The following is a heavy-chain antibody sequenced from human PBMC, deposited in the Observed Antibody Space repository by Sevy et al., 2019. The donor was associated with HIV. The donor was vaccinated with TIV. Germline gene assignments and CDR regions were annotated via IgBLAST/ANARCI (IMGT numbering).Heavy chain of an antibody. Sequence: GGSLRLSCTTSGFIFSGYAMHWVRQAPGKGLEWAAVISRDGGEEYSAESVKGRFTISRDNSKNTLYLQMNGLKTEDTAVYYCAKGLGYYGSGSFWVDYWGQGTLVTVSS. J-gene: IGHJ4*02. V-gene: IGHV3-30*18. CDR1: GFIFSGYA. CDR2: ISRDGGEE. D-gene: IGHD3-10*01. CDR3: AKGLGYYGSGSFWVDY.